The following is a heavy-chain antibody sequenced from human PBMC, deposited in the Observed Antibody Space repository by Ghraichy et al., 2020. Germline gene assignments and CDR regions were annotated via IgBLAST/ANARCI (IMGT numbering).Heavy chain of an antibody. V-gene: IGHV3-48*03. CDR1: GFTFSNYE. CDR2: IGSSGSPI. Sequence: GESLNISCAASGFTFSNYEINWVRQAPGKGLEWVSYIGSSGSPIYYADSVKGRFTISRDNTKNSLFLQMNSLRAEDTAVYYCARIRGHPGFWGQGTLVTVSS. J-gene: IGHJ4*02. CDR3: ARIRGHPGF.